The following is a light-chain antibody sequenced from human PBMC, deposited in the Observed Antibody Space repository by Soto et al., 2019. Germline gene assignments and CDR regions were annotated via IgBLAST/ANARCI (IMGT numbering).Light chain of an antibody. CDR2: EGS. J-gene: IGLJ2*01. Sequence: QSALTQPASVSGSPGQSVTISFTGTSSDVGSYNLVSWYQQHPGKAPKLMIYEGSKRPSVVSNRFSGSKSGNTASLTISGLQAEDAADYFCCSYAGSSTLFGGGTKLTVL. CDR1: SSDVGSYNL. V-gene: IGLV2-23*01. CDR3: CSYAGSSTL.